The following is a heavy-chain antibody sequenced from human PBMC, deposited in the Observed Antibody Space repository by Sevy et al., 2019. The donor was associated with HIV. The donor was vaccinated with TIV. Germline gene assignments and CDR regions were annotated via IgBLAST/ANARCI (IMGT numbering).Heavy chain of an antibody. D-gene: IGHD3-22*01. CDR3: AGFYYDSSGSRGFDP. J-gene: IGHJ5*02. CDR1: GFTFSNYG. CDR2: ISYDGSNK. Sequence: GVSLRLSCAASGFTFSNYGMHWVRQAPGKGLEWVAFISYDGSNKYYADSVKGRFSISRDNSKNTLYLQMNSLRAEDTAVYYCAGFYYDSSGSRGFDPWGQGTLVTVSS. V-gene: IGHV3-30*03.